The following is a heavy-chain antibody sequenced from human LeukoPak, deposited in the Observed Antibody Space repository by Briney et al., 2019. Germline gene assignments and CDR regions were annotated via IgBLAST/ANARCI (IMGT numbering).Heavy chain of an antibody. CDR2: ISGSGGST. J-gene: IGHJ4*02. CDR1: GFTVSSNY. CDR3: AREWELLRFDY. D-gene: IGHD1-26*01. Sequence: GGSLRLSCAASGFTVSSNYMSWVRQAPGKGLEWVSAISGSGGSTYYADSVKGRFTISRDNSKNTLYLQMNSLRVEDTAVYYCAREWELLRFDYWGQGTLVTVSS. V-gene: IGHV3-23*01.